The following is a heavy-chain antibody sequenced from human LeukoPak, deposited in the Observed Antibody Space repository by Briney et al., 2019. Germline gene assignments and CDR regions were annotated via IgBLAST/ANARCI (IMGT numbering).Heavy chain of an antibody. Sequence: GGSLRLSCAASGFTFSSYAMSWVRQAPGKGLGWVSAISGSGGSTYYADSVKGRFTISRDNSKNTLYLQMNSLRAEDTAVYYCASSYVWGSYRRLDYWGQGTLVTVSS. V-gene: IGHV3-23*01. J-gene: IGHJ4*02. CDR2: ISGSGGST. D-gene: IGHD3-16*02. CDR3: ASSYVWGSYRRLDY. CDR1: GFTFSSYA.